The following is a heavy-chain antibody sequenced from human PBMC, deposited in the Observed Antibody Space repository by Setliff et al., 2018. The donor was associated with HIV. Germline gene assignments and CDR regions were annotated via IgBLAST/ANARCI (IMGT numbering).Heavy chain of an antibody. CDR1: GYSFTGYW. Sequence: GASLKLSCKASGYSFTGYWVGWVRQMPGKGLEWMGIIYPADSDTRYWPSFEGQVTISADKSISTAYLQWSSLKASDTAMYYCARARNYDWGMDVWGKGTTVTVSS. CDR3: ARARNYDWGMDV. CDR2: IYPADSDT. J-gene: IGHJ6*04. D-gene: IGHD3-16*01. V-gene: IGHV5-51*01.